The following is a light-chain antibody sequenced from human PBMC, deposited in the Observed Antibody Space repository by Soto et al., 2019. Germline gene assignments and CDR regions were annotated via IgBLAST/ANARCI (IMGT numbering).Light chain of an antibody. V-gene: IGKV3-15*01. J-gene: IGKJ3*01. Sequence: EIVMTQSPATLSVSPGERATLSCRASQSVNSNLAWYQQKPGQAPRLLIYAASTRATGIPARFSGSGSGTDFTLTISSLQSEDFAVYYCQRDNNWPSFGPGTKVDIK. CDR3: QRDNNWPS. CDR2: AAS. CDR1: QSVNSN.